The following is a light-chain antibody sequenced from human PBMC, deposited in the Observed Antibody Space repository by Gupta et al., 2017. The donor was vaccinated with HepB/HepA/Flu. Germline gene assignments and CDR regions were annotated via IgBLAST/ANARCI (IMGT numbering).Light chain of an antibody. Sequence: SYEVTQPPSVSVSPGQTARITCSGDKLGDKYTCWYQQKSGQSPVLVIYQDNKRPSGIPERFSGSNSGNKATLTISGTQAMDEADYYCQAWDSTSKCVVFGGGTELTVL. V-gene: IGLV3-1*01. J-gene: IGLJ2*01. CDR2: QDN. CDR1: KLGDKY. CDR3: QAWDSTSKCVV.